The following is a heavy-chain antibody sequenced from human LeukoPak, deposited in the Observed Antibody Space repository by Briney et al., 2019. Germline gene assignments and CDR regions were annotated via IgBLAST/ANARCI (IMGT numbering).Heavy chain of an antibody. CDR1: GYSFTSYW. Sequence: GESLKISCKGSGYSFTSYWIGWVRQMPGKGLELMGIIYPGDSDTRYSPSFQGQVTISADRSISTAYLQWSSLKASDTAMYYCARFPYYYDSSGYYSPNAFDIRGQGTMVTVSS. CDR3: ARFPYYYDSSGYYSPNAFDI. J-gene: IGHJ3*02. D-gene: IGHD3-22*01. CDR2: IYPGDSDT. V-gene: IGHV5-51*01.